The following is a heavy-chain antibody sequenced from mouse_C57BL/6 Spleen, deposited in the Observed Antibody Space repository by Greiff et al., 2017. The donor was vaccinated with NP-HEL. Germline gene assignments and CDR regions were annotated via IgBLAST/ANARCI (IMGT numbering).Heavy chain of an antibody. J-gene: IGHJ3*01. CDR3: AREKLSQVVSY. CDR1: GYTFTSYW. Sequence: QVQLQQSGAELVKPGASVKMSCKASGYTFTSYWITWVKQRPGQGLEWIGDIYPGSGSTNYNEKFKSKATLTVDTSSSTAYMQLSSLTSEDSAVYYCAREKLSQVVSYWGQGTLVTVSA. V-gene: IGHV1-55*01. CDR2: IYPGSGST.